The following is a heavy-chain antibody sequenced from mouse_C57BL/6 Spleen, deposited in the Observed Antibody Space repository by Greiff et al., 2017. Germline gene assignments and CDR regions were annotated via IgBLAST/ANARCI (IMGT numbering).Heavy chain of an antibody. Sequence: EAGGGLVQPKGSLKLSCAASGFSFNTYAMNWVRQAPGKGLEWVARIRSKSNNYATYYADSVKDRFTISRDDSESMLYLQMNNLKTEDTAMYYCVRAYYYGSSYNWYFDVWGTGTTVTVSS. CDR2: IRSKSNNYAT. V-gene: IGHV10-1*01. J-gene: IGHJ1*03. D-gene: IGHD1-1*01. CDR3: VRAYYYGSSYNWYFDV. CDR1: GFSFNTYA.